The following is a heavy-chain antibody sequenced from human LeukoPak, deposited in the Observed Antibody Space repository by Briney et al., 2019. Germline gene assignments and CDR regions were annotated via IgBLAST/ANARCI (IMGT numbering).Heavy chain of an antibody. V-gene: IGHV3-30*18. CDR3: AKESVPYYYYYMDV. CDR1: GFTFSDYY. J-gene: IGHJ6*03. D-gene: IGHD3-3*01. CDR2: ISYDGNKK. Sequence: GGSLRLSCAASGFTFSDYYMSWVRQAPGKGLEWVAVISYDGNKKYYGDSVKGRFTISRDNSENTLYLQMNSLRAEDTAVYYCAKESVPYYYYYMDVWGKGTTVTVSS.